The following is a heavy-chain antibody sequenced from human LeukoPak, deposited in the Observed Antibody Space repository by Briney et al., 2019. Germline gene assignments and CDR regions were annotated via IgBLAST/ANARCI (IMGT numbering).Heavy chain of an antibody. CDR2: IYTSGST. D-gene: IGHD3-22*01. V-gene: IGHV4-4*07. J-gene: IGHJ6*03. Sequence: SETLSLTCTVSGGSISSYYWSWIRQPAGKGLEWIGRIYTSGSTNYNPSLKSRVTMSVDTSKNQFSLKLSSVTAADTAAYYCARDYYDSSGYSKYYYYYYMDVWGKGTTVTVSS. CDR3: ARDYYDSSGYSKYYYYYYMDV. CDR1: GGSISSYY.